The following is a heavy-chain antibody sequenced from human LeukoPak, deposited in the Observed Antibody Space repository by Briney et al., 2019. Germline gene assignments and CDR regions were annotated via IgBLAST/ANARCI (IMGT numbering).Heavy chain of an antibody. V-gene: IGHV4-38-2*02. D-gene: IGHD1-1*01. CDR1: GYSISSGYY. CDR2: IYHSGST. CDR3: ARDRGTWNDDGFDY. Sequence: SETLSLTCTVSGYSISSGYYWGWIRQPPGKGLEWIGSIYHSGSTYYNPSLKSRVTISVETSKNQFSLKLSSVTAADTAVYYCARDRGTWNDDGFDYWGQGTLVTVSS. J-gene: IGHJ4*02.